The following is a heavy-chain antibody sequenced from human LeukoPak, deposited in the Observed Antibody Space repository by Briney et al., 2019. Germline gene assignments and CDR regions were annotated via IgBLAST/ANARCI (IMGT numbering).Heavy chain of an antibody. D-gene: IGHD3-10*01. CDR3: AKDPSYYGSGSYYLMPDYFDY. CDR1: GFTFSSYN. V-gene: IGHV3-30*02. Sequence: GGSLRLSCAASGFTFSSYNMNWVRQAPGKGLEWVAFIRYDGSNKYYADSVKGRFTISRDNSKNTLYLQMNSLRAEDTAVYYCAKDPSYYGSGSYYLMPDYFDYWGQGTLVTVSS. J-gene: IGHJ4*02. CDR2: IRYDGSNK.